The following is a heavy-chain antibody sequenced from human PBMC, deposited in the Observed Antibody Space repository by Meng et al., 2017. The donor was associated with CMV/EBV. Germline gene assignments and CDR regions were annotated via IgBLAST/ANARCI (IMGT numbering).Heavy chain of an antibody. D-gene: IGHD1-26*01. Sequence: GESLKISCAASGFTFSNAWMSWVRQAPGKGLEWVGRIKSKTAGGTTDYAAPVKGRFTISRDDSKNTLYLQMNSLKTEDTAVYYCTTDDGRGAHSGSYWGWGQGTLVTVSS. J-gene: IGHJ4*02. V-gene: IGHV3-15*01. CDR1: GFTFSNAW. CDR3: TTDDGRGAHSGSYWG. CDR2: IKSKTAGGTT.